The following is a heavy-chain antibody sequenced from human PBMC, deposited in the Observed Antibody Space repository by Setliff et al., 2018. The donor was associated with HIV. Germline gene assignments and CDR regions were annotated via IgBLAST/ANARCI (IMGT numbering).Heavy chain of an antibody. CDR1: GASVGNYF. CDR2: MYTTVDA. J-gene: IGHJ4*02. CDR3: ARDPAIYFDF. V-gene: IGHV4-4*07. D-gene: IGHD2-2*01. Sequence: PSETLSLTCTVTGASVGNYFWSWIRQSAGKGLEWIGRMYTTVDAAYNPSLKSRVIMSVDTSKNQISLKLTSVTAADTAMYYCARDPAIYFDFWGQGVLVTVS.